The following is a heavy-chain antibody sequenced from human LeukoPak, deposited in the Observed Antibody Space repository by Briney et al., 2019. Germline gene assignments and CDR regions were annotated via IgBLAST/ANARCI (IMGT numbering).Heavy chain of an antibody. CDR2: ISSSSSYI. CDR3: ARTNHYYGSGSRIYYGMDV. D-gene: IGHD3-10*01. CDR1: GFTFSSYS. Sequence: PGGSLRLSCAASGFTFSSYSMNWVRQAPGKRLEWVSSISSSSSYIYYADSVKGRFTISRDNAKNSLYLQMNSLRAEDTAVYYCARTNHYYGSGSRIYYGMDVWGKGTTVTVSS. V-gene: IGHV3-21*01. J-gene: IGHJ6*04.